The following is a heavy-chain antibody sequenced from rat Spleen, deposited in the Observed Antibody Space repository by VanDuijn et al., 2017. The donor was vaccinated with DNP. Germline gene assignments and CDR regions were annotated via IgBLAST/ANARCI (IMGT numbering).Heavy chain of an antibody. D-gene: IGHD1-11*01. CDR2: LIYDGSST. Sequence: EVQLVETGGGLVQPGGSLKLSCVASGFIFSDYNLAWIRQAPKKGLEWAATLIYDGSSTYYGDSVKGRFTISRDNAKSTLYLQMDSLRSEATATYYCARQTTALYFDYWGQGVMVTVSS. V-gene: IGHV5-7*01. CDR3: ARQTTALYFDY. J-gene: IGHJ2*01. CDR1: GFIFSDYN.